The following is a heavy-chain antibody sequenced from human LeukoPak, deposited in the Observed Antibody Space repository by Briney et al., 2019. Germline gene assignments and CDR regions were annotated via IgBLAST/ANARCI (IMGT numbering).Heavy chain of an antibody. CDR3: ARDRLELRGPYYYYYMDV. Sequence: GASVKVSCKASGGAFSSYAISWVRQAPGQGLEWMGGIIPIFGTANYAQKFQGRVTITTDESTSTAYMELSSLRSEDTAVYYCARDRLELRGPYYYYYMDVWGKGTTVTVSS. J-gene: IGHJ6*03. D-gene: IGHD1-7*01. CDR2: IIPIFGTA. V-gene: IGHV1-69*05. CDR1: GGAFSSYA.